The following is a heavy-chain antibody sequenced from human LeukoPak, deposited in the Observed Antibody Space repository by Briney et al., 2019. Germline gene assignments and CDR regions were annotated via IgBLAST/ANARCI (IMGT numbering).Heavy chain of an antibody. CDR2: ISYDGSNK. J-gene: IGHJ4*02. Sequence: GGSLRLSCAASGFTFSSYAMHWVRQAPGKGLEWVAVISYDGSNKYYADSVKGRFTISRDNSKNTLYLQMNSLRPEDTALYYCAKDSDSSGFFEPPDYWGQGTLVIVSS. CDR1: GFTFSSYA. CDR3: AKDSDSSGFFEPPDY. D-gene: IGHD3-22*01. V-gene: IGHV3-30-3*01.